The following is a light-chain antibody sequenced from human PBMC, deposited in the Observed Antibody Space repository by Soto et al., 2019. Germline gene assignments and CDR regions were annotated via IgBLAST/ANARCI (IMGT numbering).Light chain of an antibody. CDR3: MQAQEPLIT. Sequence: EIVMNQSLLSLPVIPGEPASISCRSRQSLLHSNGNNYLERNLQRPGQSPQLLIYLGSNRASGVPDRFSGNGSGTDFTLKISRVEAEDVGVYYCMQAQEPLITFGQGTRLEIK. V-gene: IGKV2-28*01. CDR1: QSLLHSNGNNY. CDR2: LGS. J-gene: IGKJ5*01.